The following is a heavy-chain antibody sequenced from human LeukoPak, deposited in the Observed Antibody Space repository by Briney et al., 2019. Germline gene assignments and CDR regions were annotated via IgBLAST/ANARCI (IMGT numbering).Heavy chain of an antibody. CDR2: SWFDGSNK. Sequence: GGSLRLSCAASGFTFNNYGMHWVRQAPGKGLEWVAVSWFDGSNKYYTDSVKGRFTISRDNSKNTLYLQMNSLRAEDTAVYYSARDRGLYSGYDLSYFDYWGQGTLVTVSS. CDR3: ARDRGLYSGYDLSYFDY. V-gene: IGHV3-33*01. J-gene: IGHJ4*02. CDR1: GFTFNNYG. D-gene: IGHD5-12*01.